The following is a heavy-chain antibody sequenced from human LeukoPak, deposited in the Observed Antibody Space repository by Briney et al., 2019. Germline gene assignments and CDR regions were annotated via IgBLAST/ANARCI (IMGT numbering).Heavy chain of an antibody. D-gene: IGHD1-1*01. CDR1: GGTFSSYA. CDR3: ARGTGTRFGYYSDY. CDR2: IIPIFGTA. V-gene: IGHV1-69*13. Sequence: ASVKVSCKASGGTFSSYAISWVRQAPGQGLEWMGGIIPIFGTANYAQKFQGRVTITADESMSTAYMELSSLRSEDTAVYYCARGTGTRFGYYSDYWGQGTLVTVSS. J-gene: IGHJ4*02.